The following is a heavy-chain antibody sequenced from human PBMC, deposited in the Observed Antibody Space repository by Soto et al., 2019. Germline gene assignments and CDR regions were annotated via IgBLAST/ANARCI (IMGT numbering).Heavy chain of an antibody. Sequence: ASVKVSCKASGGTFSSYAISWVRQAPGQGLEWMGGIIPIFGTANYAQKFQGRVTITADESTSTAYMELSSLRSEDTAVYYCAASITIFGVVIKVRFDYWGQGTLVTVSS. D-gene: IGHD3-3*01. CDR3: AASITIFGVVIKVRFDY. J-gene: IGHJ4*02. CDR2: IIPIFGTA. V-gene: IGHV1-69*13. CDR1: GGTFSSYA.